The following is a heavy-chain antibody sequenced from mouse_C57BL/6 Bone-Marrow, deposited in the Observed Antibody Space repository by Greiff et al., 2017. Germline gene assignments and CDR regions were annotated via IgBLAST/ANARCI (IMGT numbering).Heavy chain of an antibody. CDR2: IDPNSGGT. D-gene: IGHD2-1*01. Sequence: QVQLQQSGAELVKPGASVKLSCKASGYTFTSYWMHWVKQRPGRGLEWIGRIDPNSGGTKYNERFKSKATLTVDNPSSTAYMQLSSLTSEDSAVYYCASGLYDGNYGYFDFWGQGTTLTVSS. V-gene: IGHV1-72*01. J-gene: IGHJ2*01. CDR1: GYTFTSYW. CDR3: ASGLYDGNYGYFDF.